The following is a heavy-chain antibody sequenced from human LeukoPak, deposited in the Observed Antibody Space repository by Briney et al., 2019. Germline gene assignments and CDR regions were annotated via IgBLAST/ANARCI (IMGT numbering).Heavy chain of an antibody. J-gene: IGHJ5*02. CDR3: ARGGYCSSTSCSFHNWFDP. V-gene: IGHV1-8*01. D-gene: IGHD2-2*01. CDR1: GYTFTSYD. CDR2: MNPNSGNT. Sequence: GASVKVSCKASGYTFTSYDINWVRQAPGQGLEWMGWMNPNSGNTGYAQKFQGRVTMTRNTSISTAYMELSSLRSEDTAGYYCARGGYCSSTSCSFHNWFDPWGQGTLVTVSS.